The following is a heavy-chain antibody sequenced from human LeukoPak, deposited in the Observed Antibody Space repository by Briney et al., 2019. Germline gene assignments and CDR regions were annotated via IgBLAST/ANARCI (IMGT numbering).Heavy chain of an antibody. CDR1: GGSISSGSYY. Sequence: PSQTLSLTCTVSGGSISSGSYYWSWIRQPAGKGLEWIGRIYTSGSTNYNPSLKSRVTISVDTSKNQFSLKLCSVTAADTAVYYCARWSSGRDDYWGQGTLVTVSS. J-gene: IGHJ4*02. D-gene: IGHD3-22*01. V-gene: IGHV4-61*02. CDR2: IYTSGST. CDR3: ARWSSGRDDY.